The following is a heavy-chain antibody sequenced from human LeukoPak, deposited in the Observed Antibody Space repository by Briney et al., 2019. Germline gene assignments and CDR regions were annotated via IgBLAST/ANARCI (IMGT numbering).Heavy chain of an antibody. D-gene: IGHD3-9*01. Sequence: PGGSLRLSCAASGFTFSSYAMNWVRQAPGKGLEWVSAITGSGDSTYYADSVKGRFTISRDNSKNTLYLQMNSLRAEDTAVYYCAKARYQRYYYGMDVWGQGTTVTVSS. J-gene: IGHJ6*02. CDR3: AKARYQRYYYGMDV. CDR1: GFTFSSYA. V-gene: IGHV3-23*01. CDR2: ITGSGDST.